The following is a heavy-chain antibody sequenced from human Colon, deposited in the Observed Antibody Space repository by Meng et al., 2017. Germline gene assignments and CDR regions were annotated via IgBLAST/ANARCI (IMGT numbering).Heavy chain of an antibody. J-gene: IGHJ2*01. CDR2: IYHSGST. D-gene: IGHD3-22*01. CDR1: GYSISSAYY. Sequence: GSLRLSCAVSGYSISSAYYWGWIRQPPGKGLVWIGSIYHSGSTYYNPSLKSRVTILVDTSKNQFSLKLSSVTAADTAVYYCARADSSGSYTTGWYFDLWGRGTLVTVSS. CDR3: ARADSSGSYTTGWYFDL. V-gene: IGHV4-38-2*01.